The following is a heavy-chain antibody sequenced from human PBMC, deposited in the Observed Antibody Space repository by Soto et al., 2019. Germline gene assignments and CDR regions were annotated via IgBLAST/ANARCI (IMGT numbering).Heavy chain of an antibody. Sequence: GGSLRLSCTASGFTFRNYAMSWVRQAPGKGLQWVSAISGNGGTTYYADSVKGRFTLSRDNFKDTLYLQMNSLRTEDTAGYYCAKDQGKGRLYFDSWGLGTLVTVSS. J-gene: IGHJ4*02. CDR1: GFTFRNYA. V-gene: IGHV3-23*01. CDR2: ISGNGGTT. CDR3: AKDQGKGRLYFDS.